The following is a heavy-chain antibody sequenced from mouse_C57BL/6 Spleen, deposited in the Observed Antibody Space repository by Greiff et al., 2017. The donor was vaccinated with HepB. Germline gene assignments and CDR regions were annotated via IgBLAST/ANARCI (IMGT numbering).Heavy chain of an antibody. D-gene: IGHD2-4*01. CDR3: ARALYDDAVLVAY. V-gene: IGHV1-7*01. CDR2: INPSSGYT. Sequence: VQLQQSGAELAKPGASVKLSCKASGYTFTSYWMHWVKQRPGQGLEWIGYINPSSGYTKYNQKFKDKATLTADKSSSTAYMQLSSLTYEDSAVYYCARALYDDAVLVAYWGQGTLVTVSA. CDR1: GYTFTSYW. J-gene: IGHJ3*01.